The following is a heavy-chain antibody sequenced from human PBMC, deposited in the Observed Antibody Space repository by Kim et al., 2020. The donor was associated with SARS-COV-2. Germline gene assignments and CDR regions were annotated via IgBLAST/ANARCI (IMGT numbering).Heavy chain of an antibody. D-gene: IGHD3-10*01. V-gene: IGHV1-69*13. CDR2: IIPIFGTA. Sequence: SVKVSCKASGGTFSSYAISWVRQAPGQGLEWMGGIIPIFGTANYAQKFQGRVTITADESTSTAYMELSSLRSEDTAVYYCARGDYYGSGRPLGYWGQGTLVTVSS. CDR3: ARGDYYGSGRPLGY. CDR1: GGTFSSYA. J-gene: IGHJ4*02.